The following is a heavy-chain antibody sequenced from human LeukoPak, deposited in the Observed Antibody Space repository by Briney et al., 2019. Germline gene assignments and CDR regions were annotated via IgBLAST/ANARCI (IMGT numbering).Heavy chain of an antibody. Sequence: AETLSLTCTVSGGSISSYYWSRIRQPPGKGLEWIGYIYYSGSTNYNPSLKSRVTISVDTSKNQFSLKLSSVTAADTAVYYCARRTFGGVIAYWGQGTLVTVSS. J-gene: IGHJ4*02. D-gene: IGHD3-16*02. CDR2: IYYSGST. CDR3: ARRTFGGVIAY. CDR1: GGSISSYY. V-gene: IGHV4-59*01.